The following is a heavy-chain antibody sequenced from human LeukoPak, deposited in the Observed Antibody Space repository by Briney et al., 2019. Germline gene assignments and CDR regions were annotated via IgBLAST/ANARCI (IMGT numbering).Heavy chain of an antibody. CDR1: GGSISSYY. Sequence: SETLSLTCTVSGGSISSYYWSWIRQPPGKGLEWIGCIYYSGSTNYNPSLKSRVTISVDTSKNQFSLKLSSVTAADTAVYYCARAVGDNWFDPWGQGTLVTASS. D-gene: IGHD3-16*01. CDR2: IYYSGST. J-gene: IGHJ5*02. CDR3: ARAVGDNWFDP. V-gene: IGHV4-59*01.